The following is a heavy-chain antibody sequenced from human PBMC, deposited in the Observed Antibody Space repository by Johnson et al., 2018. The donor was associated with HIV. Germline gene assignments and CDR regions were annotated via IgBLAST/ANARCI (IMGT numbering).Heavy chain of an antibody. V-gene: IGHV3-53*01. Sequence: VQLVESGGGLIQPGGSLRLSCAASGFTVSSNYMSWVRQAPGKGLEWLSVIYSGGSTYYADSVKGRFTISRDNSKNTLYLQMNSLRAEDTAVYFCAHSGSPGVAARLWDAFDIWGQGTMVTVSS. CDR1: GFTVSSNY. D-gene: IGHD6-6*01. CDR2: IYSGGST. CDR3: AHSGSPGVAARLWDAFDI. J-gene: IGHJ3*02.